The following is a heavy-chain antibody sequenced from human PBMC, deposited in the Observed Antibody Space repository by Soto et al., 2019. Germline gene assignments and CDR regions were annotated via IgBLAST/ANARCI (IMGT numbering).Heavy chain of an antibody. CDR2: ISAYNGNT. CDR3: ARVIAAGRFDP. Sequence: ASVKVSCKASGYTFTSYGISWVRQAPGQGLEWMGWISAYNGNTNYAQRLQGRVTMTTDTSTSTACMELRSLRSDDTAVYYCARVIAAGRFDPWGQGTLVTVYS. CDR1: GYTFTSYG. J-gene: IGHJ5*02. D-gene: IGHD6-13*01. V-gene: IGHV1-18*04.